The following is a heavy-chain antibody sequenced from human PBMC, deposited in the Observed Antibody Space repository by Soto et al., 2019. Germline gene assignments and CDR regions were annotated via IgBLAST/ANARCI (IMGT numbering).Heavy chain of an antibody. CDR2: IYYNGNT. V-gene: IGHV4-61*01. CDR3: XXXXXXXXXXXXXFDI. J-gene: IGHJ3*02. CDR1: GGSVSSGSYY. Sequence: QVQLQESGPGPVKPSETLPLTCSVSGGSVSSGSYYWSWIRQPPGKGLEWIGYIYYNGNTYYNPSXXTRXXXXXXXXXXXXXXXXXXXXXXXXXXXXXXXXXXXXXXXXXXFDIWGQGTMVTVSS.